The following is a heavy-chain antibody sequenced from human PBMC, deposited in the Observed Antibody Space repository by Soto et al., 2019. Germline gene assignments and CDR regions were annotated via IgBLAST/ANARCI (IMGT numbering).Heavy chain of an antibody. CDR2: ISSSKNYI. D-gene: IGHD2-15*01. J-gene: IGHJ3*02. Sequence: WWSLRLSCLASVFTFSDYSMNWVRQAPGKGLEWVSSISSSKNYIYYADSLEGRFSISRDNTQNSLYLQMNSLRVEDTAVYYCARRRGPERDCSVGSCYSRRDAFDIWGQGSMVTVSS. CDR3: ARRRGPERDCSVGSCYSRRDAFDI. CDR1: VFTFSDYS. V-gene: IGHV3-21*01.